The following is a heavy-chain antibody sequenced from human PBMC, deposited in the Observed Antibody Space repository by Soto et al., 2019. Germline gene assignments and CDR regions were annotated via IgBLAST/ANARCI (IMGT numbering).Heavy chain of an antibody. V-gene: IGHV2-5*01. J-gene: IGHJ6*02. CDR1: GFSLSSSGVG. Sequence: QITLKESGPTLVKPTQTLTLTCTFAGFSLSSSGVGVGWIRQPPGKALEWLALIYWNDDKRYSPSLKSRLTITEDTSNNQVVLTMTNMDPVDTATYYCAHSGAYYYYYYGMDVWGQGTTVTVSS. CDR2: IYWNDDK. D-gene: IGHD3-16*01. CDR3: AHSGAYYYYYYGMDV.